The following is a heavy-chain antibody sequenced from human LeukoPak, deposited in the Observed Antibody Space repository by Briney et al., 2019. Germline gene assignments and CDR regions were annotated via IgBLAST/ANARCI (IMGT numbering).Heavy chain of an antibody. D-gene: IGHD2-21*02. CDR3: ARETHIVVVTEGHWFDP. CDR2: ISSSGSTI. CDR1: GFTFSDYC. J-gene: IGHJ5*02. V-gene: IGHV3-11*01. Sequence: GGSLRLSCAASGFTFSDYCMSWIRQAPGKGLEWVSYISSSGSTIYYADSVKGRFTISRDNAKNSLYLQMNSLRAEDTAVYYCARETHIVVVTEGHWFDPWGQGTLVTVSS.